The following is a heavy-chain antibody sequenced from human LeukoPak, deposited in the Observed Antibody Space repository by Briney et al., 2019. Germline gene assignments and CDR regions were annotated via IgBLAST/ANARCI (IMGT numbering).Heavy chain of an antibody. Sequence: PSETLSLTCAVSGYSISSGYYWGWIRQPPGKGLEWIGSIYHSGSTYYNPSLKSRVPISVDTSKNQFSLKLSSVTAADTAVYYCARHDPVWFGELLTNFDYWGQGTLVTVSS. CDR3: ARHDPVWFGELLTNFDY. CDR2: IYHSGST. J-gene: IGHJ4*02. D-gene: IGHD3-10*01. CDR1: GYSISSGYY. V-gene: IGHV4-38-2*01.